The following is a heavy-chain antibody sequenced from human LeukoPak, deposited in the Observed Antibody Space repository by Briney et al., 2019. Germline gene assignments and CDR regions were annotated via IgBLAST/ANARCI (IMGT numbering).Heavy chain of an antibody. J-gene: IGHJ5*02. Sequence: PGGSLRLSCLASGFTVGDNHMSWVRQAPGKGLEWVAVIWYDGSDKYYADSVKGRFTVSRDNSKNTLYLQMNSLRAEDTAVYYCARAAGHYFGSGSYYPNWFDPWGQGTLVTVSS. CDR2: IWYDGSDK. CDR3: ARAAGHYFGSGSYYPNWFDP. V-gene: IGHV3-33*08. CDR1: GFTVGDNH. D-gene: IGHD3-10*01.